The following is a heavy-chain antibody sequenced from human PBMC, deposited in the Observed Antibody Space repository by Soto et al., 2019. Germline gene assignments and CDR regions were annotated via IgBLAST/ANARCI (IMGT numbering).Heavy chain of an antibody. CDR3: ARIVRGIVITYYYMDV. CDR2: IFYSGST. J-gene: IGHJ6*03. Sequence: QVQLQESGPGLVKPSETLSLTCTVSGGSISSSSYYWGWIRQPPGKGLEWIGSIFYSGSTYYNPSPQTRVTIYVDRSTNQFSLKLRSVTAADTAVYYCARIVRGIVITYYYMDVWGKGTTVTVSS. V-gene: IGHV4-39*01. CDR1: GGSISSSSYY. D-gene: IGHD2-21*01.